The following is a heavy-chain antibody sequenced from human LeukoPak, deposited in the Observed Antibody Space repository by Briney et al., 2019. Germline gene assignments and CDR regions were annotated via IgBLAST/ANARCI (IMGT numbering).Heavy chain of an antibody. Sequence: GGSLRLSCAASGFTVSSNYMSWVRQAPGKGLEWVSVIYSGGGTYYADSVKGRFTISRDNSKNTLYLQMNSLRAEDTPVYYCSSTSCPMCGMDVWGQGTTVTVSS. V-gene: IGHV3-66*02. CDR2: IYSGGGT. J-gene: IGHJ6*02. CDR1: GFTVSSNY. CDR3: SSTSCPMCGMDV. D-gene: IGHD2-2*01.